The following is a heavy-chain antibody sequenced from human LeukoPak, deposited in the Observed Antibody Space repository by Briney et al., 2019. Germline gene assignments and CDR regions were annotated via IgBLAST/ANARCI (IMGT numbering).Heavy chain of an antibody. CDR3: ARGLGSGSYFTNWFDP. CDR1: GGSFSGYY. Sequence: PSETLSLTCAVYGGSFSGYYWSWIRQPPGKGLEWIGEINHSGSTNYNPSLKSRVTISVDTSKNQFSLKLSSVTAADTAVYYCARGLGSGSYFTNWFDPWGQGTLVTVSS. J-gene: IGHJ5*02. V-gene: IGHV4-34*01. CDR2: INHSGST. D-gene: IGHD1-26*01.